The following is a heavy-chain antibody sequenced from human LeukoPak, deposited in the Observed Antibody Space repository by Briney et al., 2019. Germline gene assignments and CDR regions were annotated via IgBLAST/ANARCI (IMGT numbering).Heavy chain of an antibody. V-gene: IGHV3-7*01. D-gene: IGHD2-15*01. CDR2: IKPDGSQK. CDR1: GFIFSHYW. J-gene: IGHJ3*02. Sequence: PGGSLRLSCAASGFIFSHYWMSWVRQAPGKGLEWVANIKPDGSQKDYVDSVKGRFTISRDNAENSVYLQMDSLRAEDTAMYYCAREDMWAFDMWGQGTMVTVSS. CDR3: AREDMWAFDM.